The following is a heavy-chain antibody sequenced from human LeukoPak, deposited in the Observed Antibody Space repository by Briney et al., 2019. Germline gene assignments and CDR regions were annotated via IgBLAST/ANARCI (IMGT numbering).Heavy chain of an antibody. CDR1: GFTFSSYA. Sequence: GGSLRLSCAASGFTFSSYAMSWVRQAPGKGLEWVSVIGGSGGTTYYADSVKGRFTISRDNAKNSLYLQMNSLRAEDTAVYYCARDNGATIDYWGQGTLVTVSS. D-gene: IGHD2-8*01. CDR3: ARDNGATIDY. V-gene: IGHV3-23*01. CDR2: IGGSGGTT. J-gene: IGHJ4*02.